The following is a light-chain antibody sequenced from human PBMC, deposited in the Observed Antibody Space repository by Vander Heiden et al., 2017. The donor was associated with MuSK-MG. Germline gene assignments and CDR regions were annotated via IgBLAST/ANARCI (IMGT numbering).Light chain of an antibody. CDR2: DAS. Sequence: DIVLTQSPATLSLSPGERATPSCRASQSVSSYLAWYQQKPGQAPRLLIYDASNRATGIPARFSGSGSGTDFTLTISSLEPEDFAVYYCQQRNNWRLSITFGQGTRLEIK. J-gene: IGKJ5*01. V-gene: IGKV3-11*01. CDR3: QQRNNWRLSIT. CDR1: QSVSSY.